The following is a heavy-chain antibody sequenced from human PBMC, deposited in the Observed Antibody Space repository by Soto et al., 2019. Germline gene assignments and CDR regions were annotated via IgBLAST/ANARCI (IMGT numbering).Heavy chain of an antibody. J-gene: IGHJ4*02. CDR3: ARKQAGFFYGIDY. V-gene: IGHV4-31*02. CDR1: GGSINSVGYY. CDR2: IADFGYT. D-gene: IGHD3-3*01. Sequence: SETLSLTCTVSGGSINSVGYYWTWLRQHPGKGLEWLGYIADFGYTFYNPSLQSRVILSMDTSKSQFSLKLSSATAADTAVYFCARKQAGFFYGIDYWGQGTLVTDSS.